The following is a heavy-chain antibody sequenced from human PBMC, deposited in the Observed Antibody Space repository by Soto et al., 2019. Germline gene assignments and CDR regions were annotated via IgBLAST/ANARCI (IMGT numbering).Heavy chain of an antibody. CDR1: GYTFTSYG. CDR3: ARTVDFKYYYGSGTPRWVDY. J-gene: IGHJ4*02. V-gene: IGHV1-18*01. Sequence: GASVKVSCKASGYTFTSYGISWVRQAPGQGLEWMGWISAYNGNTNYAQKLQGRVTMTTDTSTSTAYMELRSLRSDDTAVYYCARTVDFKYYYGSGTPRWVDYWGQGTLVTVSS. CDR2: ISAYNGNT. D-gene: IGHD3-10*01.